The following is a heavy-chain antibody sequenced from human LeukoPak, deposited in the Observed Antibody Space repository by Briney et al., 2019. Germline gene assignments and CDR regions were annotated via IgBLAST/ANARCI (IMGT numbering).Heavy chain of an antibody. D-gene: IGHD2-8*01. Sequence: PGGSLRLSCAPSGFTFSNDETNCLRQAPGKGLEWISYISSSGSLIYYSDSVKGRFTISSDNAKNSLYLHMNTLTAEDTAVYYCAAVTVYGVWGQGTLVTVSS. V-gene: IGHV3-48*03. CDR2: ISSSGSLI. J-gene: IGHJ4*02. CDR1: GFTFSNDE. CDR3: AAVTVYGV.